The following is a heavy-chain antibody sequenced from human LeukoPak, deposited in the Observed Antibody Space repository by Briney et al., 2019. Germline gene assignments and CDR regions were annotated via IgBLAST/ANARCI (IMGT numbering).Heavy chain of an antibody. V-gene: IGHV3-74*01. J-gene: IGHJ4*02. CDR3: ARGPGEMGATLAYLDY. D-gene: IGHD1-26*01. Sequence: GGSLRLSCAASGFTFSSYWMHWVRHVPGKGLVWLSRINRDGSNTNYEDSVKGRFTISRDNAKNLVYLEMNSLRAEDTAFYYCARGPGEMGATLAYLDYWGQGTLVFVSS. CDR1: GFTFSSYW. CDR2: INRDGSNT.